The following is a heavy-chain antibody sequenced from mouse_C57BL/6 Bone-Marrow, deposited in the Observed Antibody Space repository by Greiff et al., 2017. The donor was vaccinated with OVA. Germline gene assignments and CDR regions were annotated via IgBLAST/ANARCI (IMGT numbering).Heavy chain of an antibody. CDR2: ISSGGSYT. V-gene: IGHV5-6*02. CDR3: ARHPQLAMDY. Sequence: DVKLVESGGDLVKPGGSLKLSCAASGFTFSSYGMSWVRQTPDKRLEWVATISSGGSYTYYPDSVQGRFTISRDNAKNTLYLQMSSLKSEDTAMYYCARHPQLAMDYWGQGTSVTVSS. CDR1: GFTFSSYG. D-gene: IGHD1-3*01. J-gene: IGHJ4*01.